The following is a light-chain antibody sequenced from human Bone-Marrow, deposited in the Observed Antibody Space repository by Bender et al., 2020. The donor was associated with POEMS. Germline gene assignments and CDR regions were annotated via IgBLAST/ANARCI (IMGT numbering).Light chain of an antibody. V-gene: IGLV3-21*02. J-gene: IGLJ1*01. CDR2: DDD. Sequence: SYVLAQPPSVSVAPGQTATITCGGDNIGSKSVHWYQQKPGQAPVLVVYDDDDRPSGIPERFSGSNSGNMATLTISRVEAGDEADYYCQVYDTRSDQSYVFGTGTQVSVL. CDR3: QVYDTRSDQSYV. CDR1: NIGSKS.